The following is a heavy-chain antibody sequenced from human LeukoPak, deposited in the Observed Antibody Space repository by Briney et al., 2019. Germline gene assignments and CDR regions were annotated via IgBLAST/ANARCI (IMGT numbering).Heavy chain of an antibody. J-gene: IGHJ4*02. CDR1: GYTFTGYY. Sequence: ASVKVSCKASGYTFTGYYMHWVRQAPGQGLEWMGWINPNSGGTNYAQKFQGRVTMTRDTSISTAYMELSRLRSDDTAVYYCARAHYDFWSGYYNPFDYWGREPWSPSPQ. CDR2: INPNSGGT. CDR3: ARAHYDFWSGYYNPFDY. V-gene: IGHV1-2*02. D-gene: IGHD3-3*01.